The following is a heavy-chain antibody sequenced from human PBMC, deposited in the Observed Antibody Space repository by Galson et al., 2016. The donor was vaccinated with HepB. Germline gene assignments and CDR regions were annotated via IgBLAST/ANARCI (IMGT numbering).Heavy chain of an antibody. CDR2: IFYGGTT. Sequence: SLRLSCAAFGFTVSSYYMSWVRQAPGKGLEWVSVIFYGGTTYYADSVEGRFTISSDDSMNTLYLQMNSLTAEDPAAYFCARTSYRECSGTRCVNFRYYYYYMDVWGKGTTVTVSS. J-gene: IGHJ6*03. D-gene: IGHD2-2*01. V-gene: IGHV3-53*01. CDR3: ARTSYRECSGTRCVNFRYYYYYMDV. CDR1: GFTVSSYY.